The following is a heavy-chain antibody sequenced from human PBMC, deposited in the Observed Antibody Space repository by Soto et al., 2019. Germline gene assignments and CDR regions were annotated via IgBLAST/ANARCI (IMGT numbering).Heavy chain of an antibody. Sequence: LRLSCAASGFPFSMYWMHWVRQVPGKGPEWVSRINDDGISTNYADSVKGRFTISRDNAKNTLYLQMSALRVEDTAVYYCTRGPRSTSTGTGAFWGQGTLVTVSS. CDR2: INDDGIST. V-gene: IGHV3-74*01. CDR3: TRGPRSTSTGTGAF. D-gene: IGHD1-1*01. J-gene: IGHJ4*02. CDR1: GFPFSMYW.